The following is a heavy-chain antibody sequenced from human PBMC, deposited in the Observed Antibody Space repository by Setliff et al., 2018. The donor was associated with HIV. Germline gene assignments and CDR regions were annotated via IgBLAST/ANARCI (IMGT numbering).Heavy chain of an antibody. CDR3: ARDRMSSGYTAAFEI. CDR2: ISYSGGT. D-gene: IGHD3-22*01. CDR1: GGSISSYY. Sequence: KSSETLSLTCSVSGGSISSYYWSWIRQPPGKGLEWIGYISYSGGTKYNPSLKSRVIISVDTSKNQFSLNLNSVTAADTAVYYCARDRMSSGYTAAFEIWGQGTVVT. J-gene: IGHJ3*02. V-gene: IGHV4-59*12.